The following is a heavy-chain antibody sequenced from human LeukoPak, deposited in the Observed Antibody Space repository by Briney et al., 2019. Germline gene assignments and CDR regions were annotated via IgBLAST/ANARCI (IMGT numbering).Heavy chain of an antibody. V-gene: IGHV1-2*02. CDR2: INPNSGGT. Sequence: ASVTVSCKASGYTFTGYYMHWVRQAPGQGLEWMGWINPNSGGTNYAQKFQGRVTITRDTSASTAYMELSSLRSEDTAVYYCASPYPGIAAAGNSYYYGMDVWGQGTTVTVSS. CDR3: ASPYPGIAAAGNSYYYGMDV. D-gene: IGHD6-13*01. CDR1: GYTFTGYY. J-gene: IGHJ6*02.